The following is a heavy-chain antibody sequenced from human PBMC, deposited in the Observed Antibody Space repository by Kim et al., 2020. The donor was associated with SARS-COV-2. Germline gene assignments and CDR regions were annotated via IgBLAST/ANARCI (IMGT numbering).Heavy chain of an antibody. V-gene: IGHV3-23*03. D-gene: IGHD3-3*01. Sequence: GGSLRLSCAASGFSFSNYAMTWVRQAPGKGLEWVAVIYGGISNRYYADSVKGRFTISRDNSKNMVFLQMSSLRAEDTAVYYCAKSSSAFYQGWFDPWGQGTQVTVSS. CDR3: AKSSSAFYQGWFDP. J-gene: IGHJ5*02. CDR2: IYGGISNR. CDR1: GFSFSNYA.